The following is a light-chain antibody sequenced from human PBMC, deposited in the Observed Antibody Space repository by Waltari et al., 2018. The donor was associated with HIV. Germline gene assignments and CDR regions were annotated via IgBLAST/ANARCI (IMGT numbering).Light chain of an antibody. CDR2: EGS. J-gene: IGLJ1*01. CDR3: CSYAGSSLYV. CDR1: SSDGGSYNL. Sequence: QSALTQPASVSGSPGQSITISCTGTSSDGGSYNLFSWYQQHPGKAPKLMIYEGSKRPSGVSNRFSGSKSGNTASLTISGLQAEDEADYYCCSYAGSSLYVFGTGTKVTVL. V-gene: IGLV2-23*01.